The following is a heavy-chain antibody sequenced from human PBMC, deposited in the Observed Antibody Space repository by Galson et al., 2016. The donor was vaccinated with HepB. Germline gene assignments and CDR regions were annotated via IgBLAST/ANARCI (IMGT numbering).Heavy chain of an antibody. CDR3: ARGGERVAAEGTGYDASDI. CDR1: GFTFSDYY. J-gene: IGHJ3*02. V-gene: IGHV3-74*01. Sequence: SLRLSCAASGFTFSDYYMHWVRQAPGKGPVWVSRVNDNGSMTYYGDSVKGRFTTSRDNAKKTLYLQMNNLRAEDTAVYFCARGGERVAAEGTGYDASDIWGQGTLVIVSS. CDR2: VNDNGSMT. D-gene: IGHD6-25*01.